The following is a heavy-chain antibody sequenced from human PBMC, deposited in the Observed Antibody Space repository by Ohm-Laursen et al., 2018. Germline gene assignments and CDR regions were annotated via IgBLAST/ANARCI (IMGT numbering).Heavy chain of an antibody. D-gene: IGHD3-22*01. CDR2: ISSSGSTI. Sequence: GSLRLSCSASGFTFSDYYMSWIRQAPGKGLEWVSYISSSGSTIYYADSVKGRFTISRDNAKNSLYLQMNSLRAEDTAVYYCAREVGMIVPFENAFDIWGQGTMVTVSS. CDR1: GFTFSDYY. V-gene: IGHV3-11*01. CDR3: AREVGMIVPFENAFDI. J-gene: IGHJ3*02.